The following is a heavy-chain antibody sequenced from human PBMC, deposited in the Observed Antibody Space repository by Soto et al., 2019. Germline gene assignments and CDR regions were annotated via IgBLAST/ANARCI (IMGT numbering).Heavy chain of an antibody. D-gene: IGHD3-10*01. CDR1: GFTFSSYA. V-gene: IGHV3-30-3*01. Sequence: GGSLRLSCAASGFTFSSYAMHWVRQAPGKGLEWVAVISYDGSNKYYADSVKGRFTISRDNSKNTLYLQMNSLRAEDTAVYYCARDRLRSSPRRGFDYWGQGTLVTVSS. CDR2: ISYDGSNK. J-gene: IGHJ4*02. CDR3: ARDRLRSSPRRGFDY.